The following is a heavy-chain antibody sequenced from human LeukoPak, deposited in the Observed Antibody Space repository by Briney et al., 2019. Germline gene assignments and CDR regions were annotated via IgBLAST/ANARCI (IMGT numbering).Heavy chain of an antibody. D-gene: IGHD2-21*02. Sequence: PGGSLRLSCAASGFTFSSYAMHWVRQAPGKGLEWVAVISYDGSNKYYADSVKGRFTISRDNSKNTLYLQMNSLRAEDTAVYYCARAPLIVAVTFDYWGQGTLVTVSS. V-gene: IGHV3-30-3*01. CDR2: ISYDGSNK. J-gene: IGHJ4*02. CDR1: GFTFSSYA. CDR3: ARAPLIVAVTFDY.